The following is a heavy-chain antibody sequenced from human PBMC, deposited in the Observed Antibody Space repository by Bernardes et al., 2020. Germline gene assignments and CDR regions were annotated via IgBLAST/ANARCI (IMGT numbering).Heavy chain of an antibody. D-gene: IGHD3-3*01. CDR1: GFTFSSYW. V-gene: IGHV3-74*01. CDR2: LNTDGSST. CDR3: ARDRHPLTRFHGMDV. Sequence: GGSLRLSCAASGFTFSSYWMHWVRQAPGKGLVWVSRLNTDGSSTSYADSVKGRFTISRDNAQNTLYLQMNSLRAEDTAVYYCARDRHPLTRFHGMDVWGQGATVTVSS. J-gene: IGHJ6*02.